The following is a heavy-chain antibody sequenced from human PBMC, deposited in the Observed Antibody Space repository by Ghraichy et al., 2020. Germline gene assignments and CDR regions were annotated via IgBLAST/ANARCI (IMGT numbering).Heavy chain of an antibody. CDR2: ISGSGGST. V-gene: IGHV3-23*01. Sequence: GGSLRLSCAASGFTFSSYAMSWVRQAPGKGLEWVSAISGSGGSTYYADSVKGRFTISRDNSKNTLYLQMNSLRAEDTAVYYCAKDLYYGDYVVDWERGPINFEYWGQGTLVTVSS. D-gene: IGHD4-17*01. CDR1: GFTFSSYA. CDR3: AKDLYYGDYVVDWERGPINFEY. J-gene: IGHJ4*02.